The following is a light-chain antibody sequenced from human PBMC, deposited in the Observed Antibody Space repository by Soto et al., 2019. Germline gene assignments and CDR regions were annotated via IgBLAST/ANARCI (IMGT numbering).Light chain of an antibody. CDR3: QQYGGSPYT. V-gene: IGKV3-20*01. Sequence: EIVLTQSPCTLSLSPGETATLSCRASQSVASNYLAWYQQKPRRAPRLLIYGSFNRATGIADRFSGSGSATDFTLTISRLEPEDFAVYYCQQYGGSPYTFGQGTKLETK. CDR2: GSF. CDR1: QSVASNY. J-gene: IGKJ2*01.